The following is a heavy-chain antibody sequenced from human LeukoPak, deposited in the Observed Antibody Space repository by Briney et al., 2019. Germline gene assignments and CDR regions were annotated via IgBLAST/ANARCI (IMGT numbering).Heavy chain of an antibody. CDR1: GGSISSYY. J-gene: IGHJ5*02. CDR3: ARVESNWFDP. CDR2: IYYSGST. Sequence: PSETLSLTCTVSGGSISSYYWSWIRQPPGKGLEWIGYIYYSGSTNYNPSLKSRVTISVDTSKNQFSLKLSSVIAADTAVYYCARVESNWFDPWGQGTLVTVSS. V-gene: IGHV4-59*01.